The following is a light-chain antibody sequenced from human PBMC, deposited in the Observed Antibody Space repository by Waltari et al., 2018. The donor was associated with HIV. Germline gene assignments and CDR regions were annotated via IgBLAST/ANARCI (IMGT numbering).Light chain of an antibody. CDR2: AAS. Sequence: IQMTQSPSSLSAFVGDRVTITCRARQSISSYLNWYQQKPGKAPKLLIYAASTLQSGVPSRFSGSGSGTDFTLTISSLQPEDFATYFCQQSYRTPYTFGQGPELEIK. J-gene: IGKJ2*01. CDR3: QQSYRTPYT. V-gene: IGKV1-39*01. CDR1: QSISSY.